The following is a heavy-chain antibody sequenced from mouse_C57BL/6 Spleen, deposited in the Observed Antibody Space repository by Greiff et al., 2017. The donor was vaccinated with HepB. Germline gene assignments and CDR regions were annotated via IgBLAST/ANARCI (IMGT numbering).Heavy chain of an antibody. CDR3: ARPHYYGSSRYYAMDY. CDR1: GYTFTGYW. V-gene: IGHV1-9*01. D-gene: IGHD1-1*01. CDR2: ILPGSGST. Sequence: VKLVESGAELMKPGASVKLSCKATGYTFTGYWIEWVKQRPGHGLEWIGEILPGSGSTNYNEKFKGKATFTADTSSNTAYMQLSSLTTEDSAIYYCARPHYYGSSRYYAMDYWGQGTSVTVSS. J-gene: IGHJ4*01.